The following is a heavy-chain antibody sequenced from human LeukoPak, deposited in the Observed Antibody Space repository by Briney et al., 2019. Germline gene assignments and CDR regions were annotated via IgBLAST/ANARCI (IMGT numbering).Heavy chain of an antibody. J-gene: IGHJ2*01. CDR1: GFTFTRSA. CDR2: IVVGSGNT. V-gene: IGHV1-58*01. CDR3: SAGFGSSRYDCYFDL. Sequence: GTSVKVSCKASGFTFTRSAVQWVRQARGQRLEWIGWIVVGSGNTKYAQTFQERVTITRDMSTSTAYMELSSLRSEDTAVYYCSAGFGSSRYDCYFDLWGRGTLVTVSS. D-gene: IGHD6-13*01.